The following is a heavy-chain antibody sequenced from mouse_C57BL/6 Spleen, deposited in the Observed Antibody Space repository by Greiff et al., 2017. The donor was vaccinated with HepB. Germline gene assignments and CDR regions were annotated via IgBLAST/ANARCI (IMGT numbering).Heavy chain of an antibody. D-gene: IGHD2-2*01. V-gene: IGHV3-3*01. J-gene: IGHJ4*01. Sequence: EVKLVESGPSLVRPSQTLSLTCTVTGFSINSDCYWIWIRQFPGNKLEYIGYTFYSGITYYNPSLESRTYITRDTSKNQFSLKLSSVTTEDTATYYGARGRGYDEVYYAMDYWGQGTSVTVSS. CDR3: ARGRGYDEVYYAMDY. CDR2: TFYSGIT. CDR1: GFSINSDCY.